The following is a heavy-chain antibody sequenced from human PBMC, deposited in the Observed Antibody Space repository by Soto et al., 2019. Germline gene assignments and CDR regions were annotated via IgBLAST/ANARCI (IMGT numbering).Heavy chain of an antibody. V-gene: IGHV3-30*18. CDR1: GFTFSSYG. D-gene: IGHD1-7*01. CDR3: AKNWNYEDY. J-gene: IGHJ4*02. CDR2: ISYDGSNK. Sequence: QVQLVESGGGVVQPGRSLRLSCAASGFTFSSYGMQWVRQAPGKGLEWVAVISYDGSNKYYADSVKGRFTISRDNSKNTLYLQMNSLRAEDTAVYYCAKNWNYEDYWGQGTLVTVSS.